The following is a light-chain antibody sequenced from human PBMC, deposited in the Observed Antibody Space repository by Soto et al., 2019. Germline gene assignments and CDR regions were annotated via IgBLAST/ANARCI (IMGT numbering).Light chain of an antibody. V-gene: IGLV2-14*02. J-gene: IGLJ1*01. CDR2: EVT. Sequence: QSALTQPASVSGSPGQSITISCTGTSIDVGSRNLVSWYQQHPGKVPKLMIYEVTKRPPGVSNRFSGSKSGNTASLTISGIQAEDEADYYCSSFTTSSTYVYGAGTKVTVL. CDR1: SIDVGSRNL. CDR3: SSFTTSSTYV.